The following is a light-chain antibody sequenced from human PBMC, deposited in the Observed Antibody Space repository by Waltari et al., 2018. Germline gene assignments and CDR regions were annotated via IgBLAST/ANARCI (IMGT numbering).Light chain of an antibody. CDR3: CSYAGSFTLV. V-gene: IGLV2-23*01. CDR2: EDS. CDR1: RSDVGSYNL. Sequence: QSALTQPASVSGSTGQSITIPCTGPRSDVGSYNLVPWYQEHPGKAPQLMIYEDSKRPSVVSNRFSGSKSGNTASLTISGLQAEDEADYYCCSYAGSFTLVFGGGTKLTVL. J-gene: IGLJ2*01.